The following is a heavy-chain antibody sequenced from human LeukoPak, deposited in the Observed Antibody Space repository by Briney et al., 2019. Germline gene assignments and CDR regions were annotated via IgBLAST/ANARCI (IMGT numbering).Heavy chain of an antibody. D-gene: IGHD3-10*01. J-gene: IGHJ4*02. CDR3: ARDQGGFRGAIVDF. CDR2: ISDYTGNT. CDR1: GYTFTSYG. V-gene: IGHV1-18*01. Sequence: ASVKVSCKASGYTFTSYGISWVRQAPGQGLEWMGWISDYTGNTKYAQKVQGRITMTTDRYASTAYMELRSLRSDDPAVYYCARDQGGFRGAIVDFWGQGTLVTVSS.